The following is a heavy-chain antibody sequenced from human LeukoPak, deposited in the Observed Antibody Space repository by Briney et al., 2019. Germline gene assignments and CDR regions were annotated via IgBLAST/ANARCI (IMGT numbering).Heavy chain of an antibody. V-gene: IGHV3-23*01. CDR3: AKDRVPRRYCSGGSCYVGAVDY. CDR1: GFTFSSYA. D-gene: IGHD2-15*01. CDR2: ISGSGGST. Sequence: GGSLRLSCAASGFTFSSYAMSWVRQAPGKGLEWVSAISGSGGSTYYADSVKGRFTISRDNSKNTLYLQMNSLRAVDTAVYYCAKDRVPRRYCSGGSCYVGAVDYWGQGTLVTVSS. J-gene: IGHJ4*02.